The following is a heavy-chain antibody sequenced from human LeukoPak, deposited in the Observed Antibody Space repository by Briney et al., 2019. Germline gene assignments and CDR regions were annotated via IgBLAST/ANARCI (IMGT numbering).Heavy chain of an antibody. CDR3: ARGAPGSGWSFGAEYFQH. CDR1: GYTFTSYY. V-gene: IGHV1-46*01. D-gene: IGHD6-19*01. J-gene: IGHJ1*01. CDR2: INPSGGST. Sequence: ASVKVSCKASGYTFTSYYMHWVRQAPGQGLEWMGIINPSGGSTSYAQKFQGRVTMTRDTSTSTVYMELSSLRSEDTAVYYCARGAPGSGWSFGAEYFQHWGQGTLVTVSS.